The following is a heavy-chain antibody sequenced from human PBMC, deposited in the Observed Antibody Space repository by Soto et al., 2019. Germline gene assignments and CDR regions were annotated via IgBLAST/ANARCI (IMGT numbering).Heavy chain of an antibody. Sequence: QVHLVESGRGVVQPGRSLRLSCEVSGLTFSSYGMHWVRQAPGKGLEWVAVISNEGRDERYADSVKGRFTISRDNSKNTLYLQMSSLRAEDTAVYYCAKGCGTGSSCYILDYWGQGTLVTVSS. CDR1: GLTFSSYG. J-gene: IGHJ4*02. V-gene: IGHV3-30*18. D-gene: IGHD2-15*01. CDR2: ISNEGRDE. CDR3: AKGCGTGSSCYILDY.